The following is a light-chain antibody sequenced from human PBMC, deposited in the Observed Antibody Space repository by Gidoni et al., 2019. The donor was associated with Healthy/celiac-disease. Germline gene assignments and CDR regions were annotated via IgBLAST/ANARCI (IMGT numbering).Light chain of an antibody. V-gene: IGKV1-39*01. CDR3: QQSYSTPH. CDR1: QSISGY. CDR2: AAS. J-gene: IGKJ5*01. Sequence: DIQMTQSPSSLSASVGDRVTITCRASQSISGYLNWYQQKPGKAPKLLIYAASSLQSGVPSSFSGSGSGTDFTLTISSLQPEDFATYYCQQSYSTPHFGQGTRLEIK.